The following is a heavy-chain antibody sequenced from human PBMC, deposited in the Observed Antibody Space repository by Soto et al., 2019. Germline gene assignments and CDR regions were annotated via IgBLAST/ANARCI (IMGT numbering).Heavy chain of an antibody. CDR3: TRDGTTGTYNWFDP. Sequence: PGGSLRLSCTASGFTFGDYAMSWVRHAPGKGLEWVGFIRSKAYGGTTEYAASVKGRFTISRDDSKSIAYLQMNSLKIEDTAVFYCTRDGTTGTYNWFDPWGQGTLFTVSS. J-gene: IGHJ5*02. D-gene: IGHD1-1*01. V-gene: IGHV3-49*04. CDR2: IRSKAYGGTT. CDR1: GFTFGDYA.